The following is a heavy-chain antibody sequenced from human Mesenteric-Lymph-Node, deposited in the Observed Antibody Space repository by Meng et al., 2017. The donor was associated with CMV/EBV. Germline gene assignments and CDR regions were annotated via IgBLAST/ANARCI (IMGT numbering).Heavy chain of an antibody. V-gene: IGHV3-7*01. CDR2: INPDGSGK. D-gene: IGHD3-22*01. Sequence: GESLKISCAASGFTFSSSWMNWIRQAPGQGLEWVANINPDGSGKYLVDSVKGRFTISRDNSKNTLFLQMNSLRAEDTAVYYCAKGSHSSGHYYSFDYWGQGTLVTVSS. CDR1: GFTFSSSW. CDR3: AKGSHSSGHYYSFDY. J-gene: IGHJ4*02.